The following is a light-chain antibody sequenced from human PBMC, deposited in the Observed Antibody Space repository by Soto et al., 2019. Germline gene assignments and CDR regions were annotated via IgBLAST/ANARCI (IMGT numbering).Light chain of an antibody. Sequence: DIQMPQTPSTLSASVGDRVTINCRASQSISSWLAWYQQKPWKAPKLLIYKASSVESGVPSRFCGTGSRTDFSVSVISLQPEHFASSISHQGYRRSAFRQGTKVDIK. CDR3: HQGYRRSA. V-gene: IGKV1-5*03. CDR2: KAS. CDR1: QSISSW. J-gene: IGKJ1*01.